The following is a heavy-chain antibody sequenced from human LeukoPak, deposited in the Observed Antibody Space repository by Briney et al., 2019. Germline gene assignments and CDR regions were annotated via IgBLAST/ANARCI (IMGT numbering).Heavy chain of an antibody. J-gene: IGHJ4*02. CDR3: ARTHGTLTGTGFDY. CDR2: INPNSGGT. CDR1: GYTFTGYY. V-gene: IGHV1-2*02. D-gene: IGHD1-20*01. Sequence: ASVKVSCKASGYTFTGYYMHWVRQAPGQGLEWMGWINPNSGGTNYAQKFQGRVTMTRDTSISTAYVELSRLRSDDTAVYYCARTHGTLTGTGFDYWGQGTLVTVSS.